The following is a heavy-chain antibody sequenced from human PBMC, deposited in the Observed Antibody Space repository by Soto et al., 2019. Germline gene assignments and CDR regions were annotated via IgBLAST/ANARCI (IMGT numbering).Heavy chain of an antibody. J-gene: IGHJ4*02. D-gene: IGHD2-15*01. CDR3: ARRYCSGGICYFFDY. Sequence: PGESLKISCKGSGDTFTSHWIVWVRQMPGKGLEWMGIIYPGDSRTIYSPSFQGQVTISVDKSISTAYLQWSSLKASDTAIYYCARRYCSGGICYFFDYWGQGTPVTVSS. V-gene: IGHV5-51*01. CDR1: GDTFTSHW. CDR2: IYPGDSRT.